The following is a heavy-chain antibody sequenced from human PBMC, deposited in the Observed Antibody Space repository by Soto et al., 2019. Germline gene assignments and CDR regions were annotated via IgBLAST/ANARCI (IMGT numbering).Heavy chain of an antibody. CDR1: GFPFRIFP. CDR3: AREDSTRTDDNYYYYGMDV. Sequence: GGSLRLSCAASGFPFRIFPMHWVRQAPGKGLEWVVVLSSDGSDTNYADSVKGRFTVSRDNSKNTLYLQMNSLRIEDTAVYYCAREDSTRTDDNYYYYGMDVWGQGTTVTVSS. D-gene: IGHD2-2*01. V-gene: IGHV3-30-3*01. CDR2: LSSDGSDT. J-gene: IGHJ6*02.